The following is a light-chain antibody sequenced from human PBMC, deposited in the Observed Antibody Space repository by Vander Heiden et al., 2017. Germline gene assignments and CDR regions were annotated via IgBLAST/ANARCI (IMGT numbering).Light chain of an antibody. V-gene: IGKV2-28*01. CDR3: RQALQTPRT. Sequence: EIVMTQSPLSLPVTPGEPASISCRSSQSLLHSDRYSYLDWFLQRPGQSPQLLIYLGSNRASGVPDRFSGSGSGTDFTLRISRVEAEDVGVYYCRQALQTPRTFGQGTKVEIK. J-gene: IGKJ1*01. CDR2: LGS. CDR1: QSLLHSDRYSY.